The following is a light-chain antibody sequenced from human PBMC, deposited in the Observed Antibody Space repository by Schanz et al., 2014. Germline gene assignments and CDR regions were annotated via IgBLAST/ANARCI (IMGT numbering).Light chain of an antibody. CDR1: SSDVGTYNY. CDR3: SSYSNSGTFWV. Sequence: QSSLTQPASVSGSPGQSITISCTGTSSDVGTYNYVSWYQQHPGKAPKLMIYDVSNRPSGVSNRFSGSKSGNTASLTISGLQAEDEADYYCSSYSNSGTFWVLGGGTKLTVL. CDR2: DVS. J-gene: IGLJ3*02. V-gene: IGLV2-14*01.